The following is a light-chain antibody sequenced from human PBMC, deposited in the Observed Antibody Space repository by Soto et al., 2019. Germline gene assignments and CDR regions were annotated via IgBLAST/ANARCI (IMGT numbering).Light chain of an antibody. CDR3: QQYGSSPQT. CDR2: GAS. J-gene: IGKJ1*01. V-gene: IGKV3-20*01. Sequence: EIVLTQSPGTLSLSPGERAALSCRASQSVSSSSLAWYQQKPGQAPRLLVYGASSRATGVPDRFSGSGSGIDFTLIISSLRPEDFALYFCQQYGSSPQTFGKGTKVESK. CDR1: QSVSSSS.